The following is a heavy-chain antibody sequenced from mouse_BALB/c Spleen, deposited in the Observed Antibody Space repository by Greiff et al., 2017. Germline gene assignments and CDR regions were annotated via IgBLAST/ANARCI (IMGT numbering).Heavy chain of an antibody. Sequence: VKLQESGPGLVAPSQSLSITCTVSGFSLTSYGVHWVRQPPGKGLEWLGVIWAGGSTNYNSALMSRLSISKDNSKSQVFLKMNSLQTDDTAMYYCAKSYYGSSYWFAYWGQGTLVTVSA. CDR2: IWAGGST. V-gene: IGHV2-9*02. D-gene: IGHD1-1*01. CDR3: AKSYYGSSYWFAY. J-gene: IGHJ3*01. CDR1: GFSLTSYG.